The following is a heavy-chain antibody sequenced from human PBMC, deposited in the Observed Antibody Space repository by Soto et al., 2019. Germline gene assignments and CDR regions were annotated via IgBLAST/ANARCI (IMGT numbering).Heavy chain of an antibody. J-gene: IGHJ4*02. CDR3: AKTYYYDSGGPFDY. V-gene: IGHV3-23*01. CDR1: GVTFTSYA. Sequence: PGGSLRLSCAASGVTFTSYAMSWVRQAPGKGLEWVSAVSGFGGKTYYADSVKGRFTISRDNSKNTLDLQMNSLRAADTAVYYCAKTYYYDSGGPFDYWGQGALVTVSS. CDR2: VSGFGGKT. D-gene: IGHD3-22*01.